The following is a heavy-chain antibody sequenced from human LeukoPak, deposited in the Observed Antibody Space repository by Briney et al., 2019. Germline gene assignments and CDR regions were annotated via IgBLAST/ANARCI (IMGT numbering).Heavy chain of an antibody. D-gene: IGHD3-22*01. CDR1: GFTFSSYW. V-gene: IGHV3-7*01. CDR3: ARMLSITMIVSDY. CDR2: IKQDGSEK. J-gene: IGHJ4*02. Sequence: GGSLRLSCAAPGFTFSSYWMHWVRQAPGKGLEWVANIKQDGSEKYYVDSVKGRFTISRDNAKNSLYLQMNSLRAEDTAVYYCARMLSITMIVSDYWGQGTLVTVSS.